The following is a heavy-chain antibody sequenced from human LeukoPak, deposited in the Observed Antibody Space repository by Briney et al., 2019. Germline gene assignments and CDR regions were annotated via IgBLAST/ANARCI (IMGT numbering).Heavy chain of an antibody. J-gene: IGHJ4*02. Sequence: SETLSLTCTVSGGSISSYYWGWIRQPPGKGLEWIGYIYYSGSTNYNPSLKSRVTISVDTSKNQFSLKLSSVTAADTAMYYCARGGWAAAGTAGGVYYFDYWGQGTLVTVSS. CDR1: GGSISSYY. CDR2: IYYSGST. D-gene: IGHD6-13*01. CDR3: ARGGWAAAGTAGGVYYFDY. V-gene: IGHV4-59*01.